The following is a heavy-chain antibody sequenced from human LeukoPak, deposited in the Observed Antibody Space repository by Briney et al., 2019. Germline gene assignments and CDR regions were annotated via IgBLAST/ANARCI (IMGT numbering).Heavy chain of an antibody. D-gene: IGHD4-17*01. CDR2: IYHSGST. CDR1: GGSISSGGYS. CDR3: ARNYGDYVSWVY. J-gene: IGHJ4*02. Sequence: PSQTLSLTCAVSGGSISSGGYSWSWIRQPPGKGLEWIGYIYHSGSTYYNPSLKSRVTISVDTSKNQFSLKLSSVTAADTAVYYCARNYGDYVSWVYWGQGTLVTVSS. V-gene: IGHV4-30-2*02.